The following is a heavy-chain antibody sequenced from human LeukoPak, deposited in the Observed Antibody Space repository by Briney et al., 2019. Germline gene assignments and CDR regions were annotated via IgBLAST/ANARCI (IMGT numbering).Heavy chain of an antibody. CDR2: ISSSSSTI. J-gene: IGHJ6*03. CDR1: GFTFSSYS. V-gene: IGHV3-48*04. D-gene: IGHD6-13*01. CDR3: ARASSSSWYYYYYYYMDV. Sequence: GGSLRLSCAASGFTFSSYSMNWVRQAPGKGLEWVSYISSSSSTIYYADSVKGRFTISRDNAKNSLYLQMNSLRAEDTALYYCARASSSSWYYYYYYYMDVWGKGTTVTVSS.